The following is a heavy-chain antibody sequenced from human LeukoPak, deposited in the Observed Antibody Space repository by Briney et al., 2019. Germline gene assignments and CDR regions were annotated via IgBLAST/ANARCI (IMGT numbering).Heavy chain of an antibody. V-gene: IGHV1-2*06. CDR3: ATDIGVAAAPLEIYYYGMDV. D-gene: IGHD6-13*01. CDR2: INPNSGGT. CDR1: GYTFTGYY. J-gene: IGHJ6*02. Sequence: ASVKVSCKASGYTFTGYYMHWVRQAPGQGLEWMGRINPNSGGTNYAQKFQGRVTMTRDTSISTAYMELSRLRSDDTAVYYCATDIGVAAAPLEIYYYGMDVWGQGTTVTVSS.